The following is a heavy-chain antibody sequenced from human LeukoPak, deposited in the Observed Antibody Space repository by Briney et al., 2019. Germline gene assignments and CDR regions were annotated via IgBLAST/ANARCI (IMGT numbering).Heavy chain of an antibody. J-gene: IGHJ3*02. V-gene: IGHV3-33*01. CDR3: ARVDDLDAFDM. D-gene: IGHD5-24*01. Sequence: GGSLRLSCAASGFTFSSYGMHWVRQAPGKGLEWVAVIWYDGSNKYYADSVKGRFTISRDNSKNTPYLQMNSLRAEDTAVYYCARVDDLDAFDMWGQGTMVTVSS. CDR2: IWYDGSNK. CDR1: GFTFSSYG.